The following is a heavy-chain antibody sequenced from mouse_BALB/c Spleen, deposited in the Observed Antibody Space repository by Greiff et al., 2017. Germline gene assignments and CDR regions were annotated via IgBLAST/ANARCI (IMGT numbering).Heavy chain of an antibody. D-gene: IGHD1-2*01. CDR3: ARGITTARGYFDV. CDR2: IYPGDGDT. CDR1: GYTFTSYW. J-gene: IGHJ1*01. Sequence: QVQLQQSGAELARPGASVKLSCKASGYTFTSYWMQWVKQRPGQGLEWIGAIYPGDGDTRYTQKFKGKATLTADKSSSTAYMQLSSLASEDSAVYYCARGITTARGYFDVWGAGTTVTVSS. V-gene: IGHV1-87*01.